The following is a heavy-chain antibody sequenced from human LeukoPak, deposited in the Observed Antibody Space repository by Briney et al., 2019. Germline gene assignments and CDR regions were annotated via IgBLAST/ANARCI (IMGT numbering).Heavy chain of an antibody. V-gene: IGHV3-7*03. CDR1: GFTFSSYW. D-gene: IGHD3-10*01. J-gene: IGHJ4*02. CDR3: ARARTFGVL. Sequence: GGSLRLSCAASGFTFSSYWKSWVRQAPGKGLEWVANIKQDGSEKYYVDSVKGRFTISRDNAKNSLYLQMNSLRAEDTAVYYCARARTFGVLWGQGTLVTVSS. CDR2: IKQDGSEK.